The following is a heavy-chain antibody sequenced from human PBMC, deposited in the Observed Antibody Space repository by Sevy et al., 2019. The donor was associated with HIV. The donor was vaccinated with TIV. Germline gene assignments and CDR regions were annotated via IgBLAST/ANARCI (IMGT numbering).Heavy chain of an antibody. CDR2: IGVYNGNI. D-gene: IGHD4-17*01. Sequence: ASVKVSCKASGYTFSNYGITWVRQAPGQGLEWMGWIGVYNGNIKYAQKFRGRVTVTTDTSTSTAYMELRSLRTDDTAVYYCARFGTVATLRYNYYNGMDVWGQWTTVTDSS. V-gene: IGHV1-18*01. CDR3: ARFGTVATLRYNYYNGMDV. CDR1: GYTFSNYG. J-gene: IGHJ6*02.